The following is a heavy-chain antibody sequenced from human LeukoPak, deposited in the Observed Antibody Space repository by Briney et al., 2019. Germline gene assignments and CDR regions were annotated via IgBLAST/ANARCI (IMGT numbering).Heavy chain of an antibody. CDR3: ARVRDLGYCSSTSCRQKFDP. CDR1: GYSISSGYY. CDR2: IYHSGST. J-gene: IGHJ5*02. V-gene: IGHV4-38-2*02. Sequence: SETLSLTCTVSGYSISSGYYWGWIRQPPGKGLEWIGSIYHSGSTYYNPSLKSRVTISVDTSKNQFSLKLSSVTAADTAVYYCARVRDLGYCSSTSCRQKFDPWGQGTLVTVSS. D-gene: IGHD2-2*01.